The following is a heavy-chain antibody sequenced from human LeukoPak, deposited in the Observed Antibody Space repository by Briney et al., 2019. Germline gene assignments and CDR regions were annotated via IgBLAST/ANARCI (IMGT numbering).Heavy chain of an antibody. Sequence: ASVTVSCTASVYTFTTYDINWVRQATGQGLEWMGWMNPNSGNTGYAQKFQGRVTITRNTSISTAYMELSSLRSEDTAVYYCARAAVGATDYWGQGTLVTVSS. D-gene: IGHD1-26*01. CDR2: MNPNSGNT. CDR1: VYTFTTYD. J-gene: IGHJ4*02. V-gene: IGHV1-8*03. CDR3: ARAAVGATDY.